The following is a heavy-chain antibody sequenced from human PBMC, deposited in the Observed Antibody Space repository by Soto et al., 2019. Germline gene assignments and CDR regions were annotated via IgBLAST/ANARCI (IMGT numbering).Heavy chain of an antibody. Sequence: SVKVSCKASGGTFSSYAISWVRQAPGQGLEWMGGIIPIFGTANYAQKFQGRVTITADESTSTAYMELRSLRSDDTAVYYCARDQGEYCSSTSCPHPVRAFDIWGQGTMVTVSS. CDR1: GGTFSSYA. V-gene: IGHV1-69*13. J-gene: IGHJ3*02. CDR2: IIPIFGTA. D-gene: IGHD2-2*01. CDR3: ARDQGEYCSSTSCPHPVRAFDI.